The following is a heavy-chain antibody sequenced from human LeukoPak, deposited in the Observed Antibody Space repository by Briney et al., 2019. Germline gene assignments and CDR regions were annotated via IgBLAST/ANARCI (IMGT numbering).Heavy chain of an antibody. CDR2: IIPIFGTA. J-gene: IGHJ5*02. V-gene: IGHV1-69*06. CDR3: ARDGVRLELRTYNWFDP. D-gene: IGHD1-7*01. Sequence: SVKVSCKASGGTFSSYAISWVRQAPGQGLEWMGGIIPIFGTANYAQKFQGRVTITADKSTSTAYMELSRLRSDDTAVYYCARDGVRLELRTYNWFDPWGQGTLVTVSS. CDR1: GGTFSSYA.